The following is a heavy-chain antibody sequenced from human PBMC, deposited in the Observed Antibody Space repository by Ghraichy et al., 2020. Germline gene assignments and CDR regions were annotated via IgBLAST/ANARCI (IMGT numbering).Heavy chain of an antibody. CDR2: INSDGSST. V-gene: IGHV3-74*01. Sequence: GGSLRLSCAASGFTFSSYWMHWVRQAPGKGLVWVSRINSDGSSTSYADSVKGRFTISRDNAKNTLYLQMNSLRAEDTAVYYCARDFYDFWSGRITYYYYMDVWGKGTTVTVSS. CDR3: ARDFYDFWSGRITYYYYMDV. D-gene: IGHD3-3*01. CDR1: GFTFSSYW. J-gene: IGHJ6*03.